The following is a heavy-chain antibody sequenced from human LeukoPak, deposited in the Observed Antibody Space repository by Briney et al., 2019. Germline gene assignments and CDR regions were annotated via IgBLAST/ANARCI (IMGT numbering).Heavy chain of an antibody. CDR1: GFTFSSYA. CDR2: ISGSGGST. CDR3: ATTGMATIFRAFDI. V-gene: IGHV3-23*01. Sequence: GGSLRLSWAASGFTFSSYAMSWVRQAPGKGLEWVSAISGSGGSTYYADSVKGRFTISRDNSKNTLYLQMNSLRAEDTAVYYCATTGMATIFRAFDIWGQGTMVTVSS. D-gene: IGHD5-24*01. J-gene: IGHJ3*02.